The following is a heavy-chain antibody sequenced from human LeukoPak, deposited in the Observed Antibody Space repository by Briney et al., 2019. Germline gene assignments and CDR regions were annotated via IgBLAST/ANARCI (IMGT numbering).Heavy chain of an antibody. J-gene: IGHJ4*02. Sequence: SETLSLTCSVSSASINSGDFFWSWIRQAPGQGLEWIGNIYYSGSTSSNPSLRSRTTLSVDTSKNEFSLRLRSVTAADTAVYYCARVGLDLRSSSVFDHWGQGTLVTVSS. CDR1: SASINSGDFF. D-gene: IGHD3-3*01. CDR2: IYYSGST. V-gene: IGHV4-30-4*08. CDR3: ARVGLDLRSSSVFDH.